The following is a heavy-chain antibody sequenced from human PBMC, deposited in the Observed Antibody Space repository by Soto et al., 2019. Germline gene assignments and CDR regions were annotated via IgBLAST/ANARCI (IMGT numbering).Heavy chain of an antibody. V-gene: IGHV4-30-4*01. CDR1: GGSISSGDYY. D-gene: IGHD6-25*01. J-gene: IGHJ5*02. Sequence: QVQLQESGPGLVKPSQTLSLTCTVSGGSISSGDYYWSCIRQPPGKGLEWIGYIYYSGSTYYNPSLNRRVTVSEETSKNHSSLKLCSVTAADTAAYSCAKAGAKAIGWFDPWGQGTLVTVSA. CDR3: AKAGAKAIGWFDP. CDR2: IYYSGST.